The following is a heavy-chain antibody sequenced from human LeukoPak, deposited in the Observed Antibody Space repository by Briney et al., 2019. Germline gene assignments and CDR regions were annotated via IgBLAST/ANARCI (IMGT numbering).Heavy chain of an antibody. CDR2: ISWNSGDI. J-gene: IGHJ4*02. D-gene: IGHD1-1*01. CDR3: ARAPGLYSNNWKYYFDY. V-gene: IGHV3-9*01. Sequence: PGRSLRLSCTVSGFTFTDHAMHWVRQAPGQGLEWVAAISWNSGDIGYADAVKGRFTISRDNAKSSLYLQMNSLRADDAGVYYCARAPGLYSNNWKYYFDYWGQGTLVTVSS. CDR1: GFTFTDHA.